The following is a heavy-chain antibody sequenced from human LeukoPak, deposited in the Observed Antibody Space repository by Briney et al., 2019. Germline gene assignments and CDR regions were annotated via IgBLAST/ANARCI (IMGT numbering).Heavy chain of an antibody. D-gene: IGHD4/OR15-4a*01. CDR1: GGSISSYY. CDR2: IYYSGST. V-gene: IGHV4-59*01. CDR3: ARGIYDYGYFQH. Sequence: PSETLSLTCTVSGGSISSYYWSWIRQPPGKGREWIGYIYYSGSTNYNPSLKSRVTISVDTSKNQFSLKLSSVTAADTAVYYCARGIYDYGYFQHWGQGTLVTVSS. J-gene: IGHJ1*01.